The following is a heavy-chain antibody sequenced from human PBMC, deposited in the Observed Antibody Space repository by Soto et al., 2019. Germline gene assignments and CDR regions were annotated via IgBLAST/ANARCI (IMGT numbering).Heavy chain of an antibody. J-gene: IGHJ3*02. CDR2: ISGSGGST. D-gene: IGHD3-22*01. V-gene: IGHV3-23*01. Sequence: PGGSLRLSCAASGFTFSSYAMSWVRQAPGKGLEWVSAISGSGGSTYYADSVKGRFTISRDNSKNTLYLQMNSLRAEDTAVYYCAKDLYDSSGYWGAFDIWGQGTMVTVSS. CDR1: GFTFSSYA. CDR3: AKDLYDSSGYWGAFDI.